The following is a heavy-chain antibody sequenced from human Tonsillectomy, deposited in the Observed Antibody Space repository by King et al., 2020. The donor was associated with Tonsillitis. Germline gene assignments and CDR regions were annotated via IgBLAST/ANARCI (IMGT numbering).Heavy chain of an antibody. CDR1: GYTFTSYS. Sequence: VQLVQSGSELKKPGASVKVSCKASGYTFTSYSMNWVRQAPGQGLEWMAWINTDTGNPTYAPGFTGRFVLSFDTSVSTAYLQISSLKTNDTAVYYCARMARTSPYYFYSWGQGTLITVSS. J-gene: IGHJ4*02. D-gene: IGHD1-1*01. CDR3: ARMARTSPYYFYS. CDR2: INTDTGNP. V-gene: IGHV7-4-1*02.